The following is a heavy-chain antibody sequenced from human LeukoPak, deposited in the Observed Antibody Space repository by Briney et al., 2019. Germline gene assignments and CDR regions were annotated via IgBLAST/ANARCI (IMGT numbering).Heavy chain of an antibody. CDR2: INPSGGST. D-gene: IGHD7-27*01. CDR1: GYTFTSYY. Sequence: ASVKVSCKASGYTFTSYYMHWVRQAPGQGLEWMGIINPSGGSTSYAQKFQGRVTMTRNTSISTAYMELSSLRSDDTAVYYCARGPPNWGYDYWGPGTLVTVSS. J-gene: IGHJ4*02. CDR3: ARGPPNWGYDY. V-gene: IGHV1-46*01.